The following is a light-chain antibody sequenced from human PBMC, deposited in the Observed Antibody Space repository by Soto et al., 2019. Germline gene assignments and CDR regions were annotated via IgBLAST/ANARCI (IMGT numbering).Light chain of an antibody. CDR2: DAS. J-gene: IGKJ1*01. CDR1: QSVSSSY. V-gene: IGKV3-20*01. CDR3: QQYGSSLWT. Sequence: EIVLTQSPGTLSLSPGERSTLSVSSSQSVSSSYLAWYQQKPGQAPRLLIYDASSRATGIPDRFSGSGSGTDFTLTISRLEPEDFAVYYCQQYGSSLWTFGQGTKVDIK.